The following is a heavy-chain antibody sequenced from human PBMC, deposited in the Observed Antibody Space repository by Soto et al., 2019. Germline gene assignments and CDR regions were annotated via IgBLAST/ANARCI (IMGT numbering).Heavy chain of an antibody. V-gene: IGHV4-39*01. D-gene: IGHD3-10*01. CDR3: ARQRVYGYWYFDL. Sequence: SETLSLTCTVSAGSISSNGYYWAWIRQPPGKGLEWIGSIYYSGSSYYNPSLTSRVTISVDTSKNQFSLKLSSVTAADTAMYYCARQRVYGYWYFDLWGRGTLVTVSS. CDR1: AGSISSNGYY. J-gene: IGHJ2*01. CDR2: IYYSGSS.